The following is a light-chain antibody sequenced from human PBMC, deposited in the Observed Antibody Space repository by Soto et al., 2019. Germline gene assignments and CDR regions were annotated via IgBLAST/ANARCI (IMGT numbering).Light chain of an antibody. CDR2: GAS. CDR3: QQYGSSPIT. CDR1: QSVSSSY. Sequence: EIVLTQSPGTLSLSPGARATLSCRASQSVSSSYLAWYQQKPGQAPRLLIYGASSRATGIPDRFSGSGSGTYFTLTSSRLEPADFAVYYCQQYGSSPITFGQGTLLEIK. J-gene: IGKJ5*01. V-gene: IGKV3-20*01.